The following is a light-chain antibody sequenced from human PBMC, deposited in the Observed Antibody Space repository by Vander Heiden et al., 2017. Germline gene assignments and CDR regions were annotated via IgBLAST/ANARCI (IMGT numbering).Light chain of an antibody. CDR1: QSIGGH. CDR2: GAS. J-gene: IGKJ2*01. V-gene: IGKV1-39*01. Sequence: DIQMTQPPSPLSASVGDRITISCRASQSIGGHLDWYHQKPGRAPTLLIHGASNLQNGVSSRFSGSGSGTDFTLTISSLQPEDFATYYCQQTYTNPSYTFGQGTTVE. CDR3: QQTYTNPSYT.